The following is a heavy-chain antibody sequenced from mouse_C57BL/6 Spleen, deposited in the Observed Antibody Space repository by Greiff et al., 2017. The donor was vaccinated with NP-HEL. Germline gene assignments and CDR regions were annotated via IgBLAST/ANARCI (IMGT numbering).Heavy chain of an antibody. J-gene: IGHJ2*01. CDR2: ISDGGSYT. V-gene: IGHV5-4*01. Sequence: EVQVVESGGGLVKPGGSLKLSCAASGFTFSSYAMSWVRQTPEKRLEWVATISDGGSYTYYPDNVKGRFTISRDNAKNKLYLQMSHLKSEDTAMYYCARDGDYYGSSSYYFDYWGQGTTLTVSS. CDR3: ARDGDYYGSSSYYFDY. D-gene: IGHD1-1*01. CDR1: GFTFSSYA.